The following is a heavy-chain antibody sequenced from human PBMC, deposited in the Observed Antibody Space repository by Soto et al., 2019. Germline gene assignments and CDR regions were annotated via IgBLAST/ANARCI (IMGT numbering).Heavy chain of an antibody. D-gene: IGHD6-13*01. CDR2: ISAYNGNT. V-gene: IGHV1-18*01. J-gene: IGHJ6*02. CDR3: ARTYSSSYGMDV. Sequence: ASVKVSCKASGGTFSSYAISWVRQAPGQGLEWMGWISAYNGNTNYAQKLQGRVTMTTDTSTSTAYMELRSLRSDDTAVYYCARTYSSSYGMDVWGQGTTVTVSS. CDR1: GGTFSSYA.